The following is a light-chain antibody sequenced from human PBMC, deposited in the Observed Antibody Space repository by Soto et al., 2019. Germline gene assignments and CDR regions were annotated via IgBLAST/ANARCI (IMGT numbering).Light chain of an antibody. Sequence: EIVLTQSPATLSLSPGERATLSFRASQSVSSSLAWYQQKPGQAPRLLIYDASNRATGIPARFSGSGSWTDFTLSISSLEPEDCAVYYCQQRGNWTRTFGQGTKLESK. CDR1: QSVSSS. CDR3: QQRGNWTRT. CDR2: DAS. J-gene: IGKJ2*01. V-gene: IGKV3-11*01.